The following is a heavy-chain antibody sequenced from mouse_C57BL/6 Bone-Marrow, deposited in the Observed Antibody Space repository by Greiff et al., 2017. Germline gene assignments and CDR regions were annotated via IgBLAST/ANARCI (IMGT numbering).Heavy chain of an antibody. CDR1: GYTFTSYW. Sequence: QVQLQQPGAELVKPGASVKLSCKASGYTFTSYWMQWVKQRPGQGLEWIGEIDPSDSYTNYNQKFKGKATLTVDTSSSTAYMQLRSLTSEGSAVYYCTRYFDVWGTGTTVTVSA. CDR3: TRYFDV. J-gene: IGHJ1*03. V-gene: IGHV1-50*01. CDR2: IDPSDSYT.